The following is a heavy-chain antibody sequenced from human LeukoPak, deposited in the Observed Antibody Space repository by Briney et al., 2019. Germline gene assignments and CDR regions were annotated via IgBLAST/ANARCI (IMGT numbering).Heavy chain of an antibody. CDR1: GFTFSDYY. CDR3: ARSGNYYYYYYMDV. Sequence: GGSLRLSCAASGFTFSDYYMSWIRQAPGKGLEWVSHISSSGSTIYYADSVKGRFTISRDNAKNSLYLQMNSLRAEDTAVYYCARSGNYYYYYYMDVRGKGTTVTVSS. J-gene: IGHJ6*03. D-gene: IGHD4-23*01. CDR2: ISSSGSTI. V-gene: IGHV3-11*04.